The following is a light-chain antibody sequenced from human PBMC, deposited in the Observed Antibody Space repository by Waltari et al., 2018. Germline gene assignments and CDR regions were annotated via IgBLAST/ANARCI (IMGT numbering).Light chain of an antibody. Sequence: QSALTRPRPVSGSPGQSVAISCTGTNSDVGGYNYVSWYQPHPGKAPKLMIYDVKKRPSGVPDRFSGSKSGNTASLTISGLQAEDEAEYYCCSYAGSTSWLFGGGTKLTVL. J-gene: IGLJ3*02. V-gene: IGLV2-11*01. CDR2: DVK. CDR3: CSYAGSTSWL. CDR1: NSDVGGYNY.